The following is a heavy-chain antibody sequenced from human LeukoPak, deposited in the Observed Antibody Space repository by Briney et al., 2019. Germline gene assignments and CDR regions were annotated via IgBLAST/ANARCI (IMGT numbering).Heavy chain of an antibody. Sequence: QSGGSLRLSCSASGFTFSSYAMHWVRQAPGKGLEYVSAISSNGGSTYYADSVKGRFTISRDNSKNTLYLQMSSLRAEDTAVYYCVKQLGDSSSWYFHFDYWGQGTLVTGSS. D-gene: IGHD6-13*01. CDR2: ISSNGGST. CDR3: VKQLGDSSSWYFHFDY. J-gene: IGHJ4*02. CDR1: GFTFSSYA. V-gene: IGHV3-64D*06.